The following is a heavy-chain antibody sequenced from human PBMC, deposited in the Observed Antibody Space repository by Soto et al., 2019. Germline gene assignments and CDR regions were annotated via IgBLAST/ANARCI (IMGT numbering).Heavy chain of an antibody. CDR3: ARDIMGTNWFDP. V-gene: IGHV4-31*03. CDR2: IYYSGST. D-gene: IGHD3-16*01. J-gene: IGHJ5*02. Sequence: SETLSLTCTVSGGSISSGGYYWSWIRQHPGKGLEWIGYIYYSGSTYYNPSLKGRVTISVDTSKNQFSLKLSSVTAADTAVYYCARDIMGTNWFDPWGQGTLVTVSS. CDR1: GGSISSGGYY.